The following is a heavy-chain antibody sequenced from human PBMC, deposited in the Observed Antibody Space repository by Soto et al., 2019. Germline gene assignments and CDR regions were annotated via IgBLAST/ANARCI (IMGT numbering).Heavy chain of an antibody. CDR1: GDSISDYY. V-gene: IGHV4-59*01. Sequence: QVHLRESGPGLVKPSETLSLTCTVSGDSISDYYWSWIRQPPGKGLVWIGNVYYNGNPTYNPSLKSRGTRSLDTSMKHCSRRLSSVTAADTAVYYWAMYRRYYGSDGRDVWGQGTTVAVSS. CDR3: AMYRRYYGSDGRDV. D-gene: IGHD3-10*01. CDR2: VYYNGNP. J-gene: IGHJ6*02.